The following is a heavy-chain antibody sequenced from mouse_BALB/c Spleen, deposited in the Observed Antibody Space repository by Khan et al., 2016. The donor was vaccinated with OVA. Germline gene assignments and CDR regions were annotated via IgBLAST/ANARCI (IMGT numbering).Heavy chain of an antibody. CDR1: GFSLTSYG. V-gene: IGHV2-3*01. Sequence: VQLQESGLGLVAPSQSLSITCTVSGFSLTSYGVSWVRQPPGKGLEWLGVIWGDGNTNFHSALRSRLSISKDNSKSQVFLKLNSLQTDDTATYYCAKDRGYYAVDYWGQGTSVTVSS. J-gene: IGHJ4*01. CDR2: IWGDGNT. CDR3: AKDRGYYAVDY.